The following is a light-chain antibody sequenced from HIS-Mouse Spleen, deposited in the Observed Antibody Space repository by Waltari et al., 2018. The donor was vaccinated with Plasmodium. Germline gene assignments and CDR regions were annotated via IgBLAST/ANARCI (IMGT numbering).Light chain of an antibody. J-gene: IGLJ2*01. CDR3: QAWDSSTVV. CDR2: QDS. Sequence: SYELTQPPSVSVSPGQTASITCSGDKLGDKYACWYQQKPGQSPVLVIYQDSKRPSGSPGRFSGANSWNTATLTIRGTQAMDEADYYCQAWDSSTVVFGGGTKLTVL. V-gene: IGLV3-1*01. CDR1: KLGDKY.